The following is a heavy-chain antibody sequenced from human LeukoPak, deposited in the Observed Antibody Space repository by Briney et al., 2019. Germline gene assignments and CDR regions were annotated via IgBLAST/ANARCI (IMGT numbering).Heavy chain of an antibody. Sequence: SGTLSLTCTVPGGSISSYYWSWIRQPPGKGLEWIGYIYYSGSTNYNPSLKSRVTISVDTSKNQFPLKLSSVTAADTAVYYCARDPTMVRDYYYYGMDVWGQGTTVTVSS. V-gene: IGHV4-59*01. J-gene: IGHJ6*02. CDR2: IYYSGST. CDR1: GGSISSYY. D-gene: IGHD3-10*01. CDR3: ARDPTMVRDYYYYGMDV.